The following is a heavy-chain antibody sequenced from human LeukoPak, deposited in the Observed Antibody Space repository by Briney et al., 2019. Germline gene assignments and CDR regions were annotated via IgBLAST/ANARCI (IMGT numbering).Heavy chain of an antibody. J-gene: IGHJ6*03. V-gene: IGHV3-53*01. Sequence: GGSLRLSCAASGFTVSSYYMSWVRQAPGKGLEWVSVIYGGGSTYYADSVKGRFTISRDNSKNTLYLQMNSLRAEDTAVYYCARVLRYCSGGNCYSGGLGYMDVWGKATTVTISS. D-gene: IGHD2-15*01. CDR3: ARVLRYCSGGNCYSGGLGYMDV. CDR1: GFTVSSYY. CDR2: IYGGGST.